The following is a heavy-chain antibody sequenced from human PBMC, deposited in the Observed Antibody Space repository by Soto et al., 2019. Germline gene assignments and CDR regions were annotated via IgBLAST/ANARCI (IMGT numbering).Heavy chain of an antibody. Sequence: EVQLVESGGGLVQAGESLRLSCEASRFTFSNYWMHWVRQVPGKGLVWVSRIKGDVSSMNYAESVKGRFTISRDNAKNTVFLQMDSLGAEDTAVYYCARGIPGHYGFDVWGQGTMVTVSS. J-gene: IGHJ3*01. CDR2: IKGDVSSM. CDR3: ARGIPGHYGFDV. V-gene: IGHV3-74*01. CDR1: RFTFSNYW. D-gene: IGHD3-10*01.